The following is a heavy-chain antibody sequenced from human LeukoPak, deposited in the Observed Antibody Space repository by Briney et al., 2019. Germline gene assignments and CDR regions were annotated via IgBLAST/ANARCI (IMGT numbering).Heavy chain of an antibody. J-gene: IGHJ3*02. CDR3: ARDLVTVTKGFDI. CDR2: IYYSGST. D-gene: IGHD4-17*01. V-gene: IGHV4-59*01. CDR1: GGSISSYY. Sequence: ASETLSLTCTVSGGSISSYYWSWIRQPPGKGLEWIGYIYYSGSTNYNPSLKSRVTISIDTSRNQFSLRLSSVTAADTAVYYCARDLVTVTKGFDIWGQGTMVSVSS.